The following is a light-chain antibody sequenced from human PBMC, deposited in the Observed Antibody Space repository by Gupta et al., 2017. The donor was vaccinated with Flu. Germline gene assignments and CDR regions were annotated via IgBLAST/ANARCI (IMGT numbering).Light chain of an antibody. CDR1: ENVDTW. CDR2: RAS. Sequence: DVQMTQSPSTLSASIGDRVTITCRASENVDTWVAGHQQKPGKVPKLLIYRASNWESGVPSRFSGSGSGTEFTLTINRLQPDDFASYYCQQYFSLHTFGQGTKLEIK. CDR3: QQYFSLHT. V-gene: IGKV1-5*03. J-gene: IGKJ2*01.